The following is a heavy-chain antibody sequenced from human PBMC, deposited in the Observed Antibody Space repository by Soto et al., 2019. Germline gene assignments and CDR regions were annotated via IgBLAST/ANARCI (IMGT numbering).Heavy chain of an antibody. CDR1: GGTFSSYA. CDR2: IIPIFGTA. J-gene: IGHJ3*02. Sequence: GASVKVSCKASGGTFSSYAISWVRQAPGQGLEWMGGIIPIFGTANYAQKFQGRVTITADKSTSTAYMELSSLRSEDTAVYYCASRYSGSYFAAFDIWGQGTMVTVSS. V-gene: IGHV1-69*06. D-gene: IGHD1-26*01. CDR3: ASRYSGSYFAAFDI.